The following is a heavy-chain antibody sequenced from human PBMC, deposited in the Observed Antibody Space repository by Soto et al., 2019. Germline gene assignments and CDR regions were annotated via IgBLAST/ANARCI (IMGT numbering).Heavy chain of an antibody. J-gene: IGHJ2*01. V-gene: IGHV4-59*01. CDR3: ARAQQLGAYWYFDL. CDR1: GGSISSYY. CDR2: IYYSGST. Sequence: QVQLQESGPGLVKPSETLSLTCTVSGGSISSYYWSWIRQPPGKGLEWIGYIYYSGSTNYNPSLKSRVTISVDTSKNQCSLKLSSVTAADTAVYYCARAQQLGAYWYFDLWGRGTLVTVSS. D-gene: IGHD6-13*01.